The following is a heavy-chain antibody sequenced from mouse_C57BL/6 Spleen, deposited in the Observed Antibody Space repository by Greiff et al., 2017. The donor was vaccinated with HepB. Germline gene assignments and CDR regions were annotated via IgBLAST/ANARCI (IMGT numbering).Heavy chain of an antibody. CDR3: AREGYGSSSWYFDV. J-gene: IGHJ1*03. CDR2: ISSGGSYT. D-gene: IGHD1-1*01. CDR1: GFTFSSYG. Sequence: EVQGVESGGDLVKPGGSLKLSCAASGFTFSSYGMSWVRQTPDKRLEWVATISSGGSYTYYPDSVKGRFTISRDNAKNTLYLQMSSLKSEDTAMYYCAREGYGSSSWYFDVWGTGTTVTVSS. V-gene: IGHV5-6*01.